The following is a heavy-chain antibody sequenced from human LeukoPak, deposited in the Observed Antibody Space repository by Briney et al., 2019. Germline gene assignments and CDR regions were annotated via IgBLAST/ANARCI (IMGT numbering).Heavy chain of an antibody. D-gene: IGHD4-17*01. J-gene: IGHJ3*02. Sequence: GGSLSLSCAASGFNFSSYRMIWVRQTPGKGLGWVASISSSSSTINYADSMRGRFTISRDNSKNTLYLQMNSLRAEDTAVYYCAKDADYGDYGFLAFDIWGQGTMVTVSS. CDR3: AKDADYGDYGFLAFDI. V-gene: IGHV3-48*01. CDR2: ISSSSSTI. CDR1: GFNFSSYR.